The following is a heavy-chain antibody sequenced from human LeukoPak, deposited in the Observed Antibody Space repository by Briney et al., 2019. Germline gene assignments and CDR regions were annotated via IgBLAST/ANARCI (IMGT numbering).Heavy chain of an antibody. D-gene: IGHD3-22*01. CDR3: ARDKEGSMIEGV. CDR1: DGSLSGYY. CDR2: INHSGST. J-gene: IGHJ1*01. Sequence: PSETLSLACAVYDGSLSGYYWSWFRQPPGKGLEWIGEINHSGSTKYNPSLKSRVTISVDTSKNQFSLKLSSVTAADTAVYYCARDKEGSMIEGVWGQGTLVTVSS. V-gene: IGHV4-34*01.